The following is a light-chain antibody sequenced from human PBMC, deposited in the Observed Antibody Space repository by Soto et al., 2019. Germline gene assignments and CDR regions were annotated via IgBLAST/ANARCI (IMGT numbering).Light chain of an antibody. Sequence: DIQMTQSPSSLSASVGDRVTITCRASQGVRNDLGWYQQMPGKAPRRLIYLASRLHSGVPSRFSSSGAGTEFTLTITGLQPEDFATYYCLQHNTYPFSFGPGTKVDIK. J-gene: IGKJ3*01. CDR1: QGVRND. CDR2: LAS. CDR3: LQHNTYPFS. V-gene: IGKV1-17*01.